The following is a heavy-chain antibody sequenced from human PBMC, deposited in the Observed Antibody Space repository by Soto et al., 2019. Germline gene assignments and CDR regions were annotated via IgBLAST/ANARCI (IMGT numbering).Heavy chain of an antibody. Sequence: QVQLVESGGGVVQPGRSLRLSCAASGFTFSSYGMHWDRQAPGQGLEWVAVIWYDGSNKYYAECVKGRFTISRDNSKNTLYLRMNSLRAEDTAVYYCARDLSRGYSYGSDYWGQGTLVTVSS. D-gene: IGHD5-18*01. V-gene: IGHV3-33*01. J-gene: IGHJ4*02. CDR2: IWYDGSNK. CDR3: ARDLSRGYSYGSDY. CDR1: GFTFSSYG.